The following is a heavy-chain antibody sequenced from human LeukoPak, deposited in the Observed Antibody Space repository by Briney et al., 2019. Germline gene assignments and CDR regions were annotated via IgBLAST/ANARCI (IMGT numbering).Heavy chain of an antibody. Sequence: GGSLRLSCAASGFTFSSYGMHGVRQAPGKGLEWVAVIWYDGSNKYYADSVKGRFTISRDNSKNTLYLQMNSLRAEDTAVYYCARAGDISSSWYTPEDAFDIWGQGTMVTVSS. V-gene: IGHV3-33*01. J-gene: IGHJ3*02. CDR1: GFTFSSYG. CDR3: ARAGDISSSWYTPEDAFDI. D-gene: IGHD6-13*01. CDR2: IWYDGSNK.